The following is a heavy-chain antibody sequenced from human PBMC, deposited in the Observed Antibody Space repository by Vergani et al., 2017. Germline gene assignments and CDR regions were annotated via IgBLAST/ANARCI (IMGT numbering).Heavy chain of an antibody. Sequence: EVELVQSGPEMRKPGESLKISCKGSEYSFGNYWIGWVRQMPGKGLGWMGIIYPADSDTRYSPSFQGQVTISADKSISTAFLQWDSLKASDTALYYCARNTTYTDSGGQGTLVTVSS. V-gene: IGHV5-51*03. J-gene: IGHJ4*02. D-gene: IGHD1-1*01. CDR3: ARNTTYTDS. CDR1: EYSFGNYW. CDR2: IYPADSDT.